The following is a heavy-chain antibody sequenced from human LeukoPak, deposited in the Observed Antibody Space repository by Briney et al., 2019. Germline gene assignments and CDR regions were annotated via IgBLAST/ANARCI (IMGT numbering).Heavy chain of an antibody. CDR2: INHSGST. J-gene: IGHJ4*02. D-gene: IGHD2-2*01. CDR3: ARGCSSTSCLYYFDY. Sequence: PSETLSLTCAVSGYSISSGYYWGWIRQPPGKGLEWIGSINHSGSTNYNPSLKSRVTISVDTSKNQFSLKLSSVTAADTAVYYCARGCSSTSCLYYFDYWGQGTLVTVSS. V-gene: IGHV4-38-2*01. CDR1: GYSISSGYY.